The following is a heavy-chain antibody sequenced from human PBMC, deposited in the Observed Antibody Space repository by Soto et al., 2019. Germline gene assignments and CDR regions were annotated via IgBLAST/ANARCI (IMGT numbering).Heavy chain of an antibody. CDR3: VRVFDTYYFDL. D-gene: IGHD3-9*01. V-gene: IGHV3-33*01. J-gene: IGHJ4*02. CDR1: GFTFSTYG. CDR2: VWSDGSKK. Sequence: QVQVVESGGGVVQPGRSLRLSCAASGFTFSTYGMHWVRQAPGKGLEWVALVWSDGSKKYYADSVKGRFTISRDNSNDTLHLQMNNLRAEDTAVYYCVRVFDTYYFDLWGQGTVVTVST.